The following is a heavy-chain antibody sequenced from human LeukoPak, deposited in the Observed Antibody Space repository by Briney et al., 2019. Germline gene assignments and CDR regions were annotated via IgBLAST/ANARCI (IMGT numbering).Heavy chain of an antibody. CDR1: GGTFSSYA. J-gene: IGHJ3*02. CDR3: AEGSWSGFRPNAFDI. V-gene: IGHV1-69*13. CDR2: IIPIFGTA. D-gene: IGHD3-3*01. Sequence: SVKVSCKASGGTFSSYAISWVRQAPGQGLEWMGGIIPIFGTANYAQKFQGRVTITADESTSTAYMELSSLRSEDTAVYYCAEGSWSGFRPNAFDIWGQGTMVTVSS.